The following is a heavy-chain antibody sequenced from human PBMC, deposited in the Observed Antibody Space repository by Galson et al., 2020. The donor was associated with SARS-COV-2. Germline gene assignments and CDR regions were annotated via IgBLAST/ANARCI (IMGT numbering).Heavy chain of an antibody. CDR1: GASVTGTTYY. Sequence: SETLSLTCTVSGASVTGTTYYWNWIRQPAGKGLEWIGHIYSSGSTYYNPSLKSRVTISVDTSKNQFSLKLSSVTAADTAVYYCARVRRITIFGVVISNWFDPWGQGTLVTVSS. CDR2: IYSSGST. D-gene: IGHD3-3*01. CDR3: ARVRRITIFGVVISNWFDP. J-gene: IGHJ5*02. V-gene: IGHV4-61*10.